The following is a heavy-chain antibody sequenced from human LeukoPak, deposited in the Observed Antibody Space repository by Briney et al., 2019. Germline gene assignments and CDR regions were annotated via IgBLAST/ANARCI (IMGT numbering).Heavy chain of an antibody. CDR3: ARGDCSSTICYSPMDV. D-gene: IGHD2-2*01. CDR2: IYRSGST. V-gene: IGHV4-38-2*02. J-gene: IGHJ6*03. CDR1: GYSISSGYY. Sequence: SETLSLTCTVSGYSISSGYYWVWIRQPPGKGLEWIGSIYRSGSTNYNPSLKSRVTISIDTSNNQFSLKLTSVTAADTAVYYCARGDCSSTICYSPMDVWGKGTTVTVSS.